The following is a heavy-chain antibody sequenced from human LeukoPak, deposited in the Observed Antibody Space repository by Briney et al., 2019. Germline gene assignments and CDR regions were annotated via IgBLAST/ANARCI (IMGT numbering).Heavy chain of an antibody. CDR1: GFTFSSYW. CDR2: IKQDGSEK. J-gene: IGHJ6*03. Sequence: PGGSLRLSCAGSGFTFSSYWMSWVRQAPGKGLEWVTNIKQDGSEKHYVDSVKGRFTISRDNAKNSLFLQMNSLRAEDTAAYFCARVKQQLVRLLGRDTTYYYYYYMDVWGKGTTVTVSS. V-gene: IGHV3-7*01. CDR3: ARVKQQLVRLLGRDTTYYYYYYMDV. D-gene: IGHD6-13*01.